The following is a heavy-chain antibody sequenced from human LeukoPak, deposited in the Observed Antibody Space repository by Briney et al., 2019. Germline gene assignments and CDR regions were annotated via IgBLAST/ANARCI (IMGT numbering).Heavy chain of an antibody. CDR3: ARAPRYSSRGLIYYYYGMDV. V-gene: IGHV4-59*01. J-gene: IGHJ6*02. CDR2: IYYSGST. Sequence: PSETLSLTCTVSGGSISSYYWSWIRQPPGKGLEWIGYIYYSGSTNYNPSLKSRVTISVDTSKNQFSLKLSSVTAAETAVYYCARAPRYSSRGLIYYYYGMDVWGQGTTVTVAS. D-gene: IGHD6-13*01. CDR1: GGSISSYY.